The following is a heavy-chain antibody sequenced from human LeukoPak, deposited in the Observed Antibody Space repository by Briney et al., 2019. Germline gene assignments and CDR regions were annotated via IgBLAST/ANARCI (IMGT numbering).Heavy chain of an antibody. V-gene: IGHV4-59*01. J-gene: IGHJ5*02. CDR1: GGSISSYY. CDR3: ARGMSTNNNFDP. CDR2: IYNSGNT. Sequence: PSETLSLTCTVSGGSISSYYWSWIRQPPGKALEWIGYIYNSGNTKYNPSLKSPVTISADKSKNQFSLNLRSVTAADTAVYYCARGMSTNNNFDPWGQGALVTVSS. D-gene: IGHD1/OR15-1a*01.